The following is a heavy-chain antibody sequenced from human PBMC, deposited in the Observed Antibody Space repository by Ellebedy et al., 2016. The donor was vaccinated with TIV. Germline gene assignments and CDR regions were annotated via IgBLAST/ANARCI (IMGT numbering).Heavy chain of an antibody. V-gene: IGHV4-4*07. J-gene: IGHJ5*01. D-gene: IGHD1-1*01. Sequence: SETLSLTXNFSGGSISSSCWAWIRQPAGKGLEWIGRIYTSGSTNYNPSLKSRVTMSIDTSMNQFSLNLNSVTAADTAVYYCARRTTTGAYNWFDSWGQGTLVTVSS. CDR3: ARRTTTGAYNWFDS. CDR1: GGSISSSC. CDR2: IYTSGST.